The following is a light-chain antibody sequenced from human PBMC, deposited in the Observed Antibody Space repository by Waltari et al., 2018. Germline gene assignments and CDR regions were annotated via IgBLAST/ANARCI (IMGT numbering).Light chain of an antibody. CDR3: SSYSDISISLL. J-gene: IGLJ2*01. CDR1: SSDIGVYTN. CDR2: DVT. V-gene: IGLV2-14*03. Sequence: QSALTQPAYVSGSPGQSMTISCTGTSSDIGVYTNVSWYQQHPGKAPNLIIYDVTERPSGVSNRISGSKSGNTASLTISGLQTDDESDYFCSSYSDISISLLFGGGTKLTVL.